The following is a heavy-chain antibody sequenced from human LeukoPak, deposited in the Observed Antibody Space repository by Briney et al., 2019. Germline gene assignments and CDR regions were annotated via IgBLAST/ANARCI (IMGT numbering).Heavy chain of an antibody. CDR3: ARDIYGSGSYYNFLVPIYYYGMDV. CDR2: ISYDGSNR. J-gene: IGHJ6*04. Sequence: GGSLRLSCAASGFTFSSYAMHWVRQAPGKGLEWVAVISYDGSNRYYANSVKGRFTISRDNSKNTLYLQMNSLRAEDTAVYYCARDIYGSGSYYNFLVPIYYYGMDVWGKGTTVTVSS. D-gene: IGHD3-10*01. CDR1: GFTFSSYA. V-gene: IGHV3-30*04.